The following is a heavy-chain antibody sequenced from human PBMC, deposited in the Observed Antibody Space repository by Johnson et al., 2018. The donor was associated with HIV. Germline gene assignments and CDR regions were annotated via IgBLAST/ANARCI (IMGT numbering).Heavy chain of an antibody. CDR3: ARDRWATYYYDSSGHGGVFDI. V-gene: IGHV3-20*04. D-gene: IGHD3-22*01. CDR1: GFTFDDYG. J-gene: IGHJ3*02. CDR2: INWNGGKT. Sequence: VQLVESGGGVVRPGGSLRLSCAASGFTFDDYGMSWVRQVPGKGLEWVSGINWNGGKTGYADSVKGRFTISRDNAKNSLYLQINSLRAEDTAVYYCARDRWATYYYDSSGHGGVFDIWGQGTVVTVSS.